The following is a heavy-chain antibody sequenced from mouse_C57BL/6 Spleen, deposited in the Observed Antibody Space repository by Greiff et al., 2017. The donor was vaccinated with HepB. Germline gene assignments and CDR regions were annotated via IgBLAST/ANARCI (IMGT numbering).Heavy chain of an antibody. J-gene: IGHJ2*01. D-gene: IGHD2-1*01. CDR2: IYPGDGDT. V-gene: IGHV1-80*01. CDR3: ARRYGTPYYFDY. Sequence: QVQLQQSGAELVKPGASVKISCKASGYAFSSYWMNWVKQRPGKGLEWIGQIYPGDGDTNYNGKFKGKAKLTADKSSSTAYMQLSSLTSEDSAVYFCARRYGTPYYFDYWGQGTTLTVSS. CDR1: GYAFSSYW.